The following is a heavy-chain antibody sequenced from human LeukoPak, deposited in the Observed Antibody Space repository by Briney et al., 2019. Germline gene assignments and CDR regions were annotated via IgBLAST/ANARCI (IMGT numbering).Heavy chain of an antibody. D-gene: IGHD2/OR15-2a*01. CDR3: ARDLSTSSTWELDY. CDR1: GYTFTDYL. J-gene: IGHJ4*02. V-gene: IGHV1-2*02. CDR2: INPKSGGT. Sequence: GASVKVSCKASGYTFTDYLIHWVRQAPGQGLDYMGWINPKSGGTEYAQKFLGRVTMTRDTSTSTASMELSRLRSDDTAVYLCARDLSTSSTWELDYWGQGTLVTVSS.